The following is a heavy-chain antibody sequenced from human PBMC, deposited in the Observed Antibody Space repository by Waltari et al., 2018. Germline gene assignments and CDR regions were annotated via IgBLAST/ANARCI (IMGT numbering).Heavy chain of an antibody. CDR1: GGTFSSYA. CDR2: SIPIFGTA. CDR3: ARDLQRVAATRRYNWFDP. J-gene: IGHJ5*02. D-gene: IGHD2-15*01. Sequence: QVQLVQSGAEVKKPGSSVKVSCKASGGTFSSYAISWVRQAPGQGLEWMGGSIPIFGTANDAQKFQGRVTITTDESTSTAYMELSSLRSEDTAVYYCARDLQRVAATRRYNWFDPWGQGTLVTVSS. V-gene: IGHV1-69*05.